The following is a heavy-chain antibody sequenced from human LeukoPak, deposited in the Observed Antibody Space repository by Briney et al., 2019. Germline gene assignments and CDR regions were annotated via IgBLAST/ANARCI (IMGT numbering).Heavy chain of an antibody. J-gene: IGHJ4*02. CDR2: ITSGSSPI. Sequence: GGSLRLSCAASGFTFRSYSMNWVRQAPGKGLEWISYITSGSSPIYYAGSVKGRFTISRDNAKNTLYLQMNSLRDEDTAVYYCARRAYGDDSFDYWGQGTLVTVSS. CDR3: ARRAYGDDSFDY. D-gene: IGHD4-17*01. CDR1: GFTFRSYS. V-gene: IGHV3-48*02.